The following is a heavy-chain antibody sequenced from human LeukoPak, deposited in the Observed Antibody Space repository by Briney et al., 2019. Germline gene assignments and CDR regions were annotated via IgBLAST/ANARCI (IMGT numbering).Heavy chain of an antibody. CDR2: IYYIGST. V-gene: IGHV4-59*01. D-gene: IGHD6-13*01. J-gene: IGHJ5*02. Sequence: PSETLSLTCTVSGGSISSYYWSWIRQPPGKGLEWIGYIYYIGSTNYNPSLKSRVTISVDTSKNQFSLKLSSVTAADTAVYYCARVLIAAAGTNNWFDPWGQGTLVTVYS. CDR1: GGSISSYY. CDR3: ARVLIAAAGTNNWFDP.